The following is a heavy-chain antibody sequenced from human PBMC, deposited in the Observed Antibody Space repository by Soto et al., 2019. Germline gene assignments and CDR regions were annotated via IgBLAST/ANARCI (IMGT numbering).Heavy chain of an antibody. V-gene: IGHV1-69*06. CDR1: GGTLSDHG. CDR2: TIPVFNTA. D-gene: IGHD3-10*01. Sequence: VQLEQSGAEVKKPGSSVKVSCKASGGTLSDHGVAWLRQAPGQGLEWMGGTIPVFNTAKYAQKFQGRVTVTADKFTNIAYMELRSLRSEDTAFYFCARGVYGSGNYYTGPSAFDIWGQGTMVIVSS. J-gene: IGHJ3*02. CDR3: ARGVYGSGNYYTGPSAFDI.